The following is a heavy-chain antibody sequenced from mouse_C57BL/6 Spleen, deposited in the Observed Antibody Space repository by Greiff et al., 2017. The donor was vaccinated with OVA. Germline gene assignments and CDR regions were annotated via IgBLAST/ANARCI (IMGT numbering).Heavy chain of an antibody. CDR1: GYTFTSYW. J-gene: IGHJ4*01. CDR2: IDPSDSET. CDR3: ARELIYYYGSSYSYYYAMDY. D-gene: IGHD1-1*01. V-gene: IGHV1-52*01. Sequence: VQLQQSGAELVRPGSSVKLSCKASGYTFTSYWMHWVKQRPIQGLEWIGNIDPSDSETHYNQKFKDKATLTVDKSSSTAYMQLSSLTSEDSAVYYCARELIYYYGSSYSYYYAMDYWGQGTSVTGSS.